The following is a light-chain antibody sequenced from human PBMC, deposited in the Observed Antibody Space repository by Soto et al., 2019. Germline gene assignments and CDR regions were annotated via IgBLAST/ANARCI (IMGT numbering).Light chain of an antibody. Sequence: QSALTQPASVSGSPGQSITISCTGTSSDVGSYNLVSWYQQHPGKAPKLMIYEGSKRPSGVSNRFSGSKSGNTASLTISGLQAEDEADYDCCSYAGSSTPYVFGPGTKLTVL. CDR3: CSYAGSSTPYV. V-gene: IGLV2-23*01. J-gene: IGLJ1*01. CDR2: EGS. CDR1: SSDVGSYNL.